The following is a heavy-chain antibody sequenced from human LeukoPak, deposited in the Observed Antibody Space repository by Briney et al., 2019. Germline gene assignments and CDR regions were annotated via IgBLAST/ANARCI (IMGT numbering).Heavy chain of an antibody. Sequence: ASVKVSCKASGGTFSSYAISWVRQAPGQGLEWMGWMNPNSGNTGYAQKFQGRVTMTRNTSISTAYMELSSLRSEDTAVYYCARGFPVYGSGRPYYMDVWGKGTTVTISS. D-gene: IGHD3-10*01. V-gene: IGHV1-8*02. CDR2: MNPNSGNT. J-gene: IGHJ6*03. CDR1: GGTFSSYA. CDR3: ARGFPVYGSGRPYYMDV.